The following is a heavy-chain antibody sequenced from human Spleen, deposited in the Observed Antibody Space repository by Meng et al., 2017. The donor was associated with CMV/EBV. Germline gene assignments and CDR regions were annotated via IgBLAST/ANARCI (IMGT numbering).Heavy chain of an antibody. CDR2: IDYSGST. Sequence: GSLRLSCTVSGGSVSSGSYYWSWIRQPPGKGLEWIGYIDYSGSTKYSPSLKSRVTLSVDTAKNQFSLNLSSVTAADTAVYYCARTISGNYYAMDVWGQGTTVTVSS. CDR3: ARTISGNYYAMDV. CDR1: GGSVSSGSYY. D-gene: IGHD6-19*01. J-gene: IGHJ6*02. V-gene: IGHV4-61*01.